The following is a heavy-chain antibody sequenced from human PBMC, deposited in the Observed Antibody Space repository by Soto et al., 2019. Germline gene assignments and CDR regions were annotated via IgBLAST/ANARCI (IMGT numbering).Heavy chain of an antibody. D-gene: IGHD4-17*01. J-gene: IGHJ4*02. CDR1: GGSISSYY. CDR3: ARFKLYGEIFDY. V-gene: IGHV4-59*08. Sequence: PSETMSLTCTVSGGSISSYYWSWIRQPPGKGLEWIGYIYYSGSTNYNPSLKSRVTISVDTSKNQFSLKLSSVTAADTAVYYCARFKLYGEIFDYWGQGTLVTVSS. CDR2: IYYSGST.